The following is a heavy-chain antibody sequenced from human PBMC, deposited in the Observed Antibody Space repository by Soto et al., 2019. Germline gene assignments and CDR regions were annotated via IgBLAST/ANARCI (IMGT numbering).Heavy chain of an antibody. J-gene: IGHJ4*02. CDR1: GSTFPSST. CDR3: ASADYGDPDY. Sequence: QVQLVQSGAEVKKPGASVKVSCKASGSTFPSSTVSWVRQAPGQGLEWMGWINAHNGNTKYAQKFQGRLTMTTDTSTGTGYMELRSLSSDDTAIYFCASADYGDPDYWGQGTLVTVSS. D-gene: IGHD4-17*01. CDR2: INAHNGNT. V-gene: IGHV1-18*01.